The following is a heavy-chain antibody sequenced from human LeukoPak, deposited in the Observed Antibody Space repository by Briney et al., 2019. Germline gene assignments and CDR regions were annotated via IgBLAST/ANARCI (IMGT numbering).Heavy chain of an antibody. Sequence: SETLSLTCTVSGRSISSYYWSWIRQPPGKGLEWIGYIYSSGSTKYNPSLKSRVTISVDTSKNQFSLKLSSLTAADTAVYYCSTGVPGPSMPTWGQGTLVTVSS. CDR3: STGVPGPSMPT. CDR1: GRSISSYY. CDR2: IYSSGST. V-gene: IGHV4-59*01. D-gene: IGHD2/OR15-2a*01. J-gene: IGHJ5*02.